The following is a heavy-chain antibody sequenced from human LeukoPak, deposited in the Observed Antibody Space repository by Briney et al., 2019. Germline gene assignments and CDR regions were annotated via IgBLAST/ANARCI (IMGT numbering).Heavy chain of an antibody. D-gene: IGHD3-9*01. J-gene: IGHJ4*02. CDR3: ARGIGLRYFDWFLSPVDY. V-gene: IGHV4-39*07. CDR1: GGSISSSSYY. CDR2: IYYSGST. Sequence: SETLSLTCTVSGGSISSSSYYWGWIRQPPGKGLEWIGSIYYSGSTYYNPSLKSRVTISVDTSKNQFSLKLSSVTAADTAVYYCARGIGLRYFDWFLSPVDYWGQGTLVTVSS.